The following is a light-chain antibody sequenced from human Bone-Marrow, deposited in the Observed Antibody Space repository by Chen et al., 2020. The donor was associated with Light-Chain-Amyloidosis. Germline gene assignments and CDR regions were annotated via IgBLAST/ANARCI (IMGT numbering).Light chain of an antibody. CDR3: QVWDRSSNRPV. J-gene: IGLJ3*02. CDR2: GDS. CDR1: NIGSTR. Sequence: SYVLTQQSSVSVAPGQTATIACGGNNIGSTRVHWYQNTTGQAPLLVVYGDSDRHSGIPERLSGSNSGNQATLPISRVEAGDEADYYCQVWDRSSNRPVFAGGTKLTVL. V-gene: IGLV3-21*02.